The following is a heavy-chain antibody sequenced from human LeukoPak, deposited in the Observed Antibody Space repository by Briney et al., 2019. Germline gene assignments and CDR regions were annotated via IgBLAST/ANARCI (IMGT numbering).Heavy chain of an antibody. Sequence: GGSLRLSCAASGFTFISYSMNWLRQAPGKGLEWVASISSSTSYIYYADSVKGRFTISRDNAKNSLYLQMNSLRSEDTAVYYCASDGSGYDWGRYYFDYWGQGSLVTVSS. V-gene: IGHV3-21*01. D-gene: IGHD5-12*01. CDR1: GFTFISYS. J-gene: IGHJ4*02. CDR3: ASDGSGYDWGRYYFDY. CDR2: ISSSTSYI.